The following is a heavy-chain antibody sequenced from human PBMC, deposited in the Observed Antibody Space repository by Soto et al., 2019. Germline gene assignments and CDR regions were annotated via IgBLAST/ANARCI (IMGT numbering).Heavy chain of an antibody. J-gene: IGHJ4*02. CDR1: GYKLGSAW. CDR3: ARQISFVCDS. CDR2: IKPGTSDI. V-gene: IGHV5-51*01. D-gene: IGHD3-16*01. Sequence: PGESLKISCEGAGYKLGSAWIGWVRRKPGKGLEWMGIIKPGTSDIRYSPSFRGQVTISADEAANTAFLQWSSLKTSDTAIYYCARQISFVCDSWGQGXLVTVYS.